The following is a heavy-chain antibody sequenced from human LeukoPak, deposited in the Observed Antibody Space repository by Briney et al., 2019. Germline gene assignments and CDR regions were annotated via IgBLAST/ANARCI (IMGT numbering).Heavy chain of an antibody. V-gene: IGHV4-31*03. CDR1: GGSIISGGYY. D-gene: IGHD5-18*01. CDR2: IYYSGTT. CDR3: ARALYTYGGFDGFDY. J-gene: IGHJ4*02. Sequence: SETLSLTCTVSGGSIISGGYYWSWIRQHPGKGLEWIGYIYYSGTTYYNPSLKSRLTISVDTSKNQFSLELRSVTAADTAVYYCARALYTYGGFDGFDYWGQGTLVTVFS.